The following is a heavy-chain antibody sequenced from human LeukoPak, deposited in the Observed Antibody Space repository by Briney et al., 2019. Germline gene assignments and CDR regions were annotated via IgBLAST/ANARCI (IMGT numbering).Heavy chain of an antibody. J-gene: IGHJ3*02. V-gene: IGHV3-74*01. CDR1: GFTFSDHW. D-gene: IGHD5-18*01. CDR2: LSQDGSVT. Sequence: PGGSLRLSCAASGFTFSDHWIHWVRQTPSKGLVWVASLSQDGSVTVYADAVRGRFTISRDNAESTVSLQLNSLRAEDTAVYYCARGGYTYGPATLGALDIWGPGTMVPVSS. CDR3: ARGGYTYGPATLGALDI.